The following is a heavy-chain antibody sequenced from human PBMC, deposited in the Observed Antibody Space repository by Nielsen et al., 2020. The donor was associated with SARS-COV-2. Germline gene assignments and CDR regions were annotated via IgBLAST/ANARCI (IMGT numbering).Heavy chain of an antibody. J-gene: IGHJ3*02. CDR1: GGSISSSSYY. CDR2: IYHSGST. CDR3: ARDDYDSSGYYLRAFDI. Sequence: SKTLSLTCTVSGGSISSSSYYWGWIRQPPGKGLEWIGSIYHSGSTYYNPSLKSRVTISVDTSKNQFSLKLSSVTAADTAVYYCARDDYDSSGYYLRAFDIWGQGTMVTVSS. D-gene: IGHD3-22*01. V-gene: IGHV4-39*07.